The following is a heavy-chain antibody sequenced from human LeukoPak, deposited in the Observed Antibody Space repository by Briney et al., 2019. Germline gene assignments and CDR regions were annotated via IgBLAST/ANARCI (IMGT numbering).Heavy chain of an antibody. CDR2: IYTSGST. CDR3: ARDPMYYDFWSGYSPTGHYYYYGTDV. V-gene: IGHV4-4*07. J-gene: IGHJ6*02. Sequence: SETLSLTCTVSGGSISSYYWSWIRQPAGKGLEWIGRIYTSGSTNYNPSLKSRVTMSVDTSKNQFSLKLSSVTAADTAVYYCARDPMYYDFWSGYSPTGHYYYYGTDVWGQGTTVTVSS. CDR1: GGSISSYY. D-gene: IGHD3-3*01.